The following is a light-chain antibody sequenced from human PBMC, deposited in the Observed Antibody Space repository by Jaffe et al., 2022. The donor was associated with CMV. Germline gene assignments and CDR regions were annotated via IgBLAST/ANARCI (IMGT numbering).Light chain of an antibody. V-gene: IGLV1-44*01. CDR1: SSNIGSHT. CDR3: AVWDDSLNGWV. Sequence: QSVLTQPPSASGTPGQRVTISCSGSSSNIGSHTVTWYQQLPGTAPKLLIYTNNQRPSGVPDRFSGSESGTSASLAISGLQSDDEADYYCAVWDDSLNGWVFGGGTKLTVL. J-gene: IGLJ3*02. CDR2: TNN.